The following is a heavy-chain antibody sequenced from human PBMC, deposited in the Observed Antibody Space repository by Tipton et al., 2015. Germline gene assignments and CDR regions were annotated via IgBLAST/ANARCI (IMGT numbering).Heavy chain of an antibody. D-gene: IGHD6-6*01. V-gene: IGHV4-59*01. CDR3: ARVDYSSSSGMDV. CDR1: GDSISSSH. J-gene: IGHJ6*02. Sequence: TLSLTCTVSGDSISSSHWSWIRQPPGKGLEWIGSVSYSGSTKYNPSLQSRVIILVDMSKNQFSLKLNSVTAADTAMYYCARVDYSSSSGMDVWGHGTTVTVSS. CDR2: VSYSGST.